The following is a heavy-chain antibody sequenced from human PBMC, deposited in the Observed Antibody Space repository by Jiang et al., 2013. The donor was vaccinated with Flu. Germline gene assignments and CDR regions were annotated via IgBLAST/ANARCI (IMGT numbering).Heavy chain of an antibody. J-gene: IGHJ4*02. CDR3: ARSSPPVAIGYFES. V-gene: IGHV1-69*04. CDR2: IIPVLDIA. Sequence: GAEVKKPGSSVKVSCKASGGTFSSYAISWVRQAPGQGLEWMGRIIPVLDIAKYTEKLQGRLTITADRSSTTVYMELSSLTSEDTAVYYCARSSPPVAIGYFESWGQGSLVTVSS. CDR1: GGTFSSYA. D-gene: IGHD2-2*01.